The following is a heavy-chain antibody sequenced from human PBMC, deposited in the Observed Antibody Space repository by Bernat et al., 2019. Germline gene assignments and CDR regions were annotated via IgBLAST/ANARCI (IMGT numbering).Heavy chain of an antibody. CDR3: ARNVRHRYYYYGMDV. D-gene: IGHD2-8*01. CDR2: IYYSGST. J-gene: IGHJ6*02. Sequence: QVQLQESGPGLVKPSETLSLTCTVSGGSISSYYWSWIRQPPGKGLEWIGYIYYSGSTNYNPSLQSRVTITVDTCKNQFSLKLSSVTAADTAVYYCARNVRHRYYYYGMDVWGQGTTVTVSS. V-gene: IGHV4-59*08. CDR1: GGSISSYY.